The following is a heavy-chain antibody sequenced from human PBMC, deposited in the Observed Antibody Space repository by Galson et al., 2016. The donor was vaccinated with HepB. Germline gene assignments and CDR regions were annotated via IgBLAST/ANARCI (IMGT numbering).Heavy chain of an antibody. Sequence: SLRLSCAASGFTFAFYAMTWVRQAPGKGLEWLSSIAGIGGGIYYADSVKGRFAISRDNSNSMLFLQMSSLRADDTAVYYCARRHEYCPPVGCSVDYWGQGTLVSVSS. CDR1: GFTFAFYA. CDR2: IAGIGGGI. CDR3: ARRHEYCPPVGCSVDY. J-gene: IGHJ4*02. V-gene: IGHV3-23*01. D-gene: IGHD2/OR15-2a*01.